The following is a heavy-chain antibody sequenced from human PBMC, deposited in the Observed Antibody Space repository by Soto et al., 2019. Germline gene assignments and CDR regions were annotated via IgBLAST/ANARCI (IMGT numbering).Heavy chain of an antibody. CDR2: IIPILGIA. CDR3: ARGLVIGSKYYFDY. CDR1: GGTFSSYT. D-gene: IGHD3-9*01. V-gene: IGHV1-69*02. J-gene: IGHJ4*02. Sequence: SVKVSCKASGGTFSSYTISWVRQAPGQGLEWMGRIIPILGIANYAQKLQGRVTITADKSTSTAYMELRSLRSDDTAVYYCARGLVIGSKYYFDYWGQGTLVTVSS.